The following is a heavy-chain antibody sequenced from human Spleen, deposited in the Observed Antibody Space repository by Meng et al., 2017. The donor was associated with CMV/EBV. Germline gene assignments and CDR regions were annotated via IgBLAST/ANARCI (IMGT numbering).Heavy chain of an antibody. CDR2: ISGSGGST. J-gene: IGHJ2*01. CDR3: AKSATMVTWYFDL. CDR1: GFTFSSYA. V-gene: IGHV3-23*01. Sequence: GESLKISCAASGFTFSSYAMSWVRQAPGKGLEWVSAISGSGGSTYYADSVKGRFTISRDNSKNTLYLQMNSLRAEDTAVYYCAKSATMVTWYFDLWGRGTLVTVSS. D-gene: IGHD5-18*01.